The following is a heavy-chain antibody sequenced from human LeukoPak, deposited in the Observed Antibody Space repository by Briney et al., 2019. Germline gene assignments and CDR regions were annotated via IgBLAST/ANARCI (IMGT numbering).Heavy chain of an antibody. Sequence: GGSLRLSCVASGFNFGSYAMSWVRQAPGKGLEWVSGISNSGDSTYYADSVKGRFTISRDNSKNTLYMEMNSLRADDTAVYYCAKWKGASWLTYGMDVRGQGTTVTVSS. V-gene: IGHV3-23*01. CDR2: ISNSGDST. CDR1: GFNFGSYA. D-gene: IGHD6-13*01. J-gene: IGHJ6*02. CDR3: AKWKGASWLTYGMDV.